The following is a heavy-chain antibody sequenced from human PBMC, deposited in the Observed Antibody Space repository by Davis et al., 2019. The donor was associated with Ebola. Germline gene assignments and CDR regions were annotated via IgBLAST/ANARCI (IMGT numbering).Heavy chain of an antibody. J-gene: IGHJ5*02. Sequence: SETLSLTCTVSGGSISSSSYYWGWIRQPPGKGLEWIGYIYYSGSTNYNPSLKSRVTISVDTSKNQFSLKLSSVTAADTAVYYCARDSGWLLTGWFDPWGQGTLVTVSS. V-gene: IGHV4-61*05. CDR3: ARDSGWLLTGWFDP. D-gene: IGHD5-12*01. CDR2: IYYSGST. CDR1: GGSISSSSYY.